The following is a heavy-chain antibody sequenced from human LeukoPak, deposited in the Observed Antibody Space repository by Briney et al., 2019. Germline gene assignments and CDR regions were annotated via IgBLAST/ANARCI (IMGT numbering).Heavy chain of an antibody. CDR1: GGSFSGYY. CDR2: INHSGST. J-gene: IGHJ5*02. V-gene: IGHV4-34*01. CDR3: ARGGGRRSRLLRNWFDP. D-gene: IGHD1-26*01. Sequence: SETLSLTCAVYGGSFSGYYWSWTRQPPGKGLEWIGEINHSGSTNYNPSLKSRVTISVDTSKNQFSLKLSSVTAADTAVYYCARGGGRRSRLLRNWFDPWGQGTLVTVSS.